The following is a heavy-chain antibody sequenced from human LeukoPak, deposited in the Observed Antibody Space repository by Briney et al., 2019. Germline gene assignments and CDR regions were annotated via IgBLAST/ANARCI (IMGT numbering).Heavy chain of an antibody. Sequence: SGGSLRLSCAASGFTFSSYGMHWVRQAPGKGLEWVAVISYDGSNKYYADSVKGLFTISRDNSKNTLYLQMNSLRAEDTAVYYCAKMSPPGIAVAANMPYYYYYYGMDVWGQGTTVTVSS. CDR3: AKMSPPGIAVAANMPYYYYYYGMDV. V-gene: IGHV3-30*18. D-gene: IGHD6-19*01. J-gene: IGHJ6*02. CDR2: ISYDGSNK. CDR1: GFTFSSYG.